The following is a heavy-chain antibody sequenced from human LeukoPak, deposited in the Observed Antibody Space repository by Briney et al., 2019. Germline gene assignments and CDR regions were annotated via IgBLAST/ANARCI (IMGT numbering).Heavy chain of an antibody. V-gene: IGHV3-21*01. CDR1: GFTFSSYR. D-gene: IGHD3-10*01. CDR2: ISSSSSYI. CDR3: ARSEDTYYYGSGSQFDY. Sequence: PGGSLRLSCAASGFTFSSYRMIWLRQAPGEGLEWVSSISSSSSYIYYADSVKGRFTISRDNAKDSLYLQMNSLRAEDTAVYYCARSEDTYYYGSGSQFDYWGQGTLVTVSS. J-gene: IGHJ4*02.